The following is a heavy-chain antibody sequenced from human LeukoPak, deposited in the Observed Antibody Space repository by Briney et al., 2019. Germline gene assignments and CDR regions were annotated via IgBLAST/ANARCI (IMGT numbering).Heavy chain of an antibody. CDR3: ASPNPISIAAAGPKDNWFDP. CDR2: ISSSSSTI. D-gene: IGHD6-13*01. Sequence: GGSLRLSCAASGFTFSIYAMNWVRQAPGKGLEWVSYISSSSSTIYYADSVKGRFTISRDNAKNSLYLQMNSLRAEDTAVYYCASPNPISIAAAGPKDNWFDPWGQGTLVTVSP. V-gene: IGHV3-48*04. CDR1: GFTFSIYA. J-gene: IGHJ5*02.